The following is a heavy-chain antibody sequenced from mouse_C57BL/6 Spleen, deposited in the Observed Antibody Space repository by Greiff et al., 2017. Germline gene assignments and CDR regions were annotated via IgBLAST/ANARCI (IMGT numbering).Heavy chain of an antibody. Sequence: QVQLQQPGAELVMPGASVQLSCKASGYTFTSYWMHWVKQRPGQGLEWIGEIDPSDSYTNYNQKFKGKSTLTVDKSSSTAYMQLSSLTSEDSAVYYCARYGYWGQGTTLSVSS. J-gene: IGHJ2*01. CDR3: ARYGY. CDR1: GYTFTSYW. V-gene: IGHV1-69*01. D-gene: IGHD1-1*01. CDR2: IDPSDSYT.